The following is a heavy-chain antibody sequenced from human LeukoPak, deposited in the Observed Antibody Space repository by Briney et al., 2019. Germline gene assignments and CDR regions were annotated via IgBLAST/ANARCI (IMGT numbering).Heavy chain of an antibody. CDR2: ISDSGGST. Sequence: GSLRLSCAASGFTFSSYVMSWVRQAPGKGLEWVSTISDSGGSTFYADSVKGRFTISRDNSKNTLYLQINSLTAEDTAVYYCAKNTMAWSYFDYWGQGTLVTVSS. J-gene: IGHJ4*02. CDR1: GFTFSSYV. CDR3: AKNTMAWSYFDY. V-gene: IGHV3-23*01. D-gene: IGHD3/OR15-3a*01.